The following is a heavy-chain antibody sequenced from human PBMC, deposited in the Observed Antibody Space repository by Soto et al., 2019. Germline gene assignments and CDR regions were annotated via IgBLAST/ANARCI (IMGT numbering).Heavy chain of an antibody. J-gene: IGHJ6*02. Sequence: GGSLRLSCAASGFTFSSYAMHWVRQAPGKGLEWVAVISYDGSNKYYADSVKGRFTISKDNSKNTLYLQMISLIAEATAVYYCATHGRIQLWLDYYYGMDVWGQGTTVTVSS. CDR3: ATHGRIQLWLDYYYGMDV. D-gene: IGHD5-18*01. CDR2: ISYDGSNK. CDR1: GFTFSSYA. V-gene: IGHV3-30-3*01.